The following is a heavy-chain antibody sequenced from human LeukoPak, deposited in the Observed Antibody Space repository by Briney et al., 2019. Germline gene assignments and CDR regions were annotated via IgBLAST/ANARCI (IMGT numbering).Heavy chain of an antibody. Sequence: GGSLRLSCAASGFTFSIYSMNWVRQAPGKGLQWVSYISSSSSTIYYADSVKGRFTISRDNAKNSLYLQMNSLRAEDTAVYYCARRATTERGHSYGLDYWGQGTLVTVSS. V-gene: IGHV3-48*04. CDR3: ARRATTERGHSYGLDY. J-gene: IGHJ4*02. CDR1: GFTFSIYS. CDR2: ISSSSSTI. D-gene: IGHD5-18*01.